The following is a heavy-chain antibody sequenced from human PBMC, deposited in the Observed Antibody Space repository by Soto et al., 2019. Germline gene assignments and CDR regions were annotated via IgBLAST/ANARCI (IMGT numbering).Heavy chain of an antibody. J-gene: IGHJ4*02. Sequence: QVRLQESGPGLVKPSQTLSLTCTVSGGSISSAAYYWSWIRQHPGKGLEWIGYVSHSGSTYYNPSLKSRVIISVDTSKNQSSLSLTSVTAADTAVYSCAREYTYGSNFFDCWGQGALVTVSS. CDR1: GGSISSAAYY. CDR2: VSHSGST. CDR3: AREYTYGSNFFDC. D-gene: IGHD5-18*01. V-gene: IGHV4-31*03.